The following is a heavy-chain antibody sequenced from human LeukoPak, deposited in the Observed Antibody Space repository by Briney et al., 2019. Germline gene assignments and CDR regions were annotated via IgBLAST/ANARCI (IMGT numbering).Heavy chain of an antibody. CDR1: GFTFSSYS. Sequence: GGSLRLSCAASGFTFSSYSMSWVRQAPGKGLEWVSSISSSSSYIYYADSLKGRFTIPRDNAKNSVYLQMNSLRAEDTAVYYCARVPGDYWGQGTLVTVSS. V-gene: IGHV3-21*01. CDR3: ARVPGDY. CDR2: ISSSSSYI. J-gene: IGHJ4*02.